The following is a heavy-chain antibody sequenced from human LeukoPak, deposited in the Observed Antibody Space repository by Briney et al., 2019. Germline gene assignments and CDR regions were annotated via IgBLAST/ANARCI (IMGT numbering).Heavy chain of an antibody. CDR3: ATFQAYANSGHLRPYFDY. V-gene: IGHV1-24*01. CDR1: GYSLTELA. CDR2: SDPEDVKT. D-gene: IGHD3-22*01. J-gene: IGHJ4*02. Sequence: GASVKVSCKISGYSLTELAIHWVRQAPGKGLEWMGGSDPEDVKTSFAEKFQGRVTFTEDTSTDTAFMELSRLRSDDTAVYYCATFQAYANSGHLRPYFDYWGQGTLDTVSS.